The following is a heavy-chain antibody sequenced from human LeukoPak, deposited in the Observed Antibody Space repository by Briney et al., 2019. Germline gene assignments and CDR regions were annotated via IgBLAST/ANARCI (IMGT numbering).Heavy chain of an antibody. V-gene: IGHV4-39*01. Sequence: SGTLSLTCTVSGDSISSSNSYWGWIRQPPGKGLEWFGTIYYSGSTYYNPSLKSRVSISLDTSKKQFSLKLSSVTAADTAVYYCARRPAIIMDRGVVYYFDSWGQGILVTVSS. CDR2: IYYSGST. CDR1: GDSISSSNSY. D-gene: IGHD3-10*01. CDR3: ARRPAIIMDRGVVYYFDS. J-gene: IGHJ4*02.